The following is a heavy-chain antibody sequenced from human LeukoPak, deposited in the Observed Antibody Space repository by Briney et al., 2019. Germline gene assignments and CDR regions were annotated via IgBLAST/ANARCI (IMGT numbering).Heavy chain of an antibody. D-gene: IGHD3-3*01. J-gene: IGHJ6*02. CDR3: ARDLNFRVLRFLEWLLGGMDV. CDR1: GYTFTGYY. CDR2: INPNSGGT. V-gene: IGHV1-2*02. Sequence: ASVKVSCKASGYTFTGYYMHWVRQAPGQGLKWMGWINPNSGGTNYAQKFQGRVTMTRDTSISTAYMELSRLRSDDTAVYYCARDLNFRVLRFLEWLLGGMDVWGQGTTVTVSS.